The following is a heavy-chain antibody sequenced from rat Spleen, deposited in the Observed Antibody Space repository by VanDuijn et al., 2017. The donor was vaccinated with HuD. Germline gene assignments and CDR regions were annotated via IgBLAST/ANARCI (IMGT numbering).Heavy chain of an antibody. J-gene: IGHJ2*01. CDR2: IWPGGRT. CDR1: GFSLTTNN. Sequence: QVQLKESGPGLVQPSQTLSLTCTVSGFSLTTNNVHWIRQPTGRGLEWMGLIWPGGRTDYNSALKSRLTISRDTSRNQVFLNMSSLQTEDKATYYCARDGTYYGGKYFDYWGQGVVVTVSS. D-gene: IGHD1-6*01. V-gene: IGHV2-30*01. CDR3: ARDGTYYGGKYFDY.